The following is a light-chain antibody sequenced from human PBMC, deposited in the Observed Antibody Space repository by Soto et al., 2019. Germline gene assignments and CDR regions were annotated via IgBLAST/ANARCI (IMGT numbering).Light chain of an antibody. CDR1: QSVSTN. V-gene: IGKV3-15*01. Sequence: EIVMTQSPATLSVSPGKRATLSCRASQSVSTNLAWYQHKPGQAPKLLIYYASTRATGIPATFSGSGSGTEFTLTISSLQSEDSALYYCQQYHDWPRTFGGGTKVEIK. J-gene: IGKJ4*01. CDR2: YAS. CDR3: QQYHDWPRT.